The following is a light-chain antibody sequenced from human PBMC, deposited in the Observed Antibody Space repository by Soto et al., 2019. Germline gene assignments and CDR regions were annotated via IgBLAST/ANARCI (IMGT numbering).Light chain of an antibody. V-gene: IGLV2-14*01. J-gene: IGLJ3*02. CDR1: SSDVGAYNY. Sequence: QSALTQPASVSGSPGQSITISCTGTSSDVGAYNYVSWYQQHPGKAPKLMIYEVSNRPSGVSNRFSGSKSGNTASLTISGLQAEGEGDYYCSSYTSGSTWVFGGGTKVTVL. CDR3: SSYTSGSTWV. CDR2: EVS.